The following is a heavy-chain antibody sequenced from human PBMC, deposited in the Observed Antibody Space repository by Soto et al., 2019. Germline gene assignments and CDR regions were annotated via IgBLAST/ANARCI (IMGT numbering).Heavy chain of an antibody. Sequence: PSETLSLTCTVSGGSISSGGYYWSWIRQHPGQGMEWLGSIYYSGSTSYNPSLKSRVTISVDTSKNQFSLKLSSVTAADTAVYYGASAAPAAGNWFEPWGKGTRVTVSS. CDR1: GGSISSGGYY. CDR2: IYYSGST. J-gene: IGHJ5*02. V-gene: IGHV4-31*03. D-gene: IGHD6-13*01. CDR3: ASAAPAAGNWFEP.